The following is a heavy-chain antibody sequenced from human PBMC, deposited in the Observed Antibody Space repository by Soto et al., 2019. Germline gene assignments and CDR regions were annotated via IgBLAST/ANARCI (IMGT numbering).Heavy chain of an antibody. D-gene: IGHD2-8*01. V-gene: IGHV3-48*02. Sequence: GGSLRLSCASSGFTFSSCSMNWVRQAPGKGLEWVSFISGSGDTKHYADSVKGRFTISRDNAKNSLYLQMSSLRDEDTAVYYCAKYCSSDVCFDYWGQGTLVTVSS. CDR2: ISGSGDTK. CDR1: GFTFSSCS. CDR3: AKYCSSDVCFDY. J-gene: IGHJ4*02.